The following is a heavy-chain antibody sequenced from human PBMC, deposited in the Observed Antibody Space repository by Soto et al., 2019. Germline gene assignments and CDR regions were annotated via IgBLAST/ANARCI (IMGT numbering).Heavy chain of an antibody. V-gene: IGHV3-7*01. J-gene: IGHJ3*01. CDR1: AFTFSAYW. D-gene: IGHD6-19*01. CDR3: ARDDTYCSGWYTAAGRV. CDR2: INQDGSQK. Sequence: PGGSLRLSCAASAFTFSAYWMSWVRQAPGKGLEWLVNINQDGSQKYYVDSVRGRFTISRDNAKKSLDLQMNSLRAEDTAVYYCARDDTYCSGWYTAAGRVWGQGTMVTVS.